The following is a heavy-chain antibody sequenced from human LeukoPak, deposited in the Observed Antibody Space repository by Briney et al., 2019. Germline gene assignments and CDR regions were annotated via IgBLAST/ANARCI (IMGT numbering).Heavy chain of an antibody. J-gene: IGHJ6*02. CDR2: INHSGST. CDR3: ARLTNYDFWSGYVASRYYYGMDV. CDR1: GGSFSGYY. Sequence: SETLSLTCAVYGGSFSGYYWSWIRQPPGKGLEWIGEINHSGSTNYNPSLKSRVTISVDTSKNQFSLKLSSVTAADTAVYYCARLTNYDFWSGYVASRYYYGMDVWGQGTTVTVSS. V-gene: IGHV4-34*01. D-gene: IGHD3-3*01.